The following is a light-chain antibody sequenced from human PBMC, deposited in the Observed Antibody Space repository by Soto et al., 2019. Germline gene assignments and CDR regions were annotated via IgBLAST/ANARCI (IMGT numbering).Light chain of an antibody. CDR1: QSVSSSY. V-gene: IGKV3-20*01. J-gene: IGKJ3*01. CDR2: GAS. Sequence: EIVLTQSPGTLSLSPGERATLSCRASQSVSSSYLAWYQQKPGQAPKLLIYGASSRATGIPDRFSGSGSGTDFTLIISRLEPEDFAGYYCQQYGSSQFTFGPGTKVDIK. CDR3: QQYGSSQFT.